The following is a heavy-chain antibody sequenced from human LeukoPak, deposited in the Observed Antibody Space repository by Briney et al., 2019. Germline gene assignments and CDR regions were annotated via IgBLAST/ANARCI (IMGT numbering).Heavy chain of an antibody. J-gene: IGHJ3*02. CDR3: ARVRYSGYDKSFDI. CDR2: ISSSGSTI. CDR1: GFTFSDYY. V-gene: IGHV3-11*04. D-gene: IGHD5-12*01. Sequence: GGSLRLSCAASGFTFSDYYMSWIRQAPGKGLEGVSYISSSGSTIYYADSVKGRFTISRDNAKNSLYLRMNSLRAEDTAVYYCARVRYSGYDKSFDIWGQGTKVTVSS.